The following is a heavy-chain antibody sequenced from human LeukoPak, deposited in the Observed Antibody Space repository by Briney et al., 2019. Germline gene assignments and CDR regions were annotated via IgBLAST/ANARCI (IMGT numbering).Heavy chain of an antibody. Sequence: GGSLRLSCAVSGFTFSDYYMSWIRQAPGKGLEWVAVIWYDGSNKYYADSVKGRFTISRDNSKNTLYLQMNSLRAEDTAVYYCAREAAGLYFDYWGQGTLVTISS. CDR3: AREAAGLYFDY. CDR2: IWYDGSNK. V-gene: IGHV3-33*08. CDR1: GFTFSDYY. D-gene: IGHD6-13*01. J-gene: IGHJ4*02.